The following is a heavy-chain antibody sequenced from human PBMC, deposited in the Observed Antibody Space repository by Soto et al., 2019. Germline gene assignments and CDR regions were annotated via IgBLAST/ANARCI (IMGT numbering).Heavy chain of an antibody. D-gene: IGHD4-4*01. CDR2: IKQDGSEK. CDR3: LITTSAFGI. J-gene: IGHJ3*02. CDR1: GFTFSDFW. Sequence: EVQLVESGGGLLQPGGSLRLYCAGSGFTFSDFWMNWVRQAPGKGLEWVANIKQDGSEKHYVDSVKGRFTISRDNAKKSLYRQMNSLRAEDTAVYYGLITTSAFGIWGQGKMVTVSS. V-gene: IGHV3-7*01.